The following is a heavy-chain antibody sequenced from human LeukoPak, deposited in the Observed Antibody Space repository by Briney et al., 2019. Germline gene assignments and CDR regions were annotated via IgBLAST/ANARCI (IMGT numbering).Heavy chain of an antibody. CDR2: IKNDDSST. CDR1: GDTFTSLFNSRW. V-gene: IGHV3-74*01. D-gene: IGHD6-19*01. J-gene: IGHJ4*02. CDR3: HPLGYASE. Sequence: GGSLRLSCAVSGDTFTSLFNSRWMHWVRQAPGKGLVWVSLIKNDDSSTNYADSVKGRFTMSRDIAKNTVYLEMNSLIAEDTGVYYCHPLGYASEWGPGTLVTVSS.